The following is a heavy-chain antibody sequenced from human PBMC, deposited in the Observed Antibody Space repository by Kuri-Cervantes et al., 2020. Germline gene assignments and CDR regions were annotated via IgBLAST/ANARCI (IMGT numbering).Heavy chain of an antibody. CDR2: ISTNGGST. CDR1: GFTFSDYY. V-gene: IGHV3-23*01. CDR3: AKETLPPSAGYYSFAYNI. D-gene: IGHD3-9*01. Sequence: GGSLRLSCAASGFTFSDYYMSWIRQAPGKGLEWVSSISTNGGSTYYADSVKGRFTISRDNSKNTLYLQMNTLRAEDTAVYFCAKETLPPSAGYYSFAYNIWGQGTVVTVSS. J-gene: IGHJ3*02.